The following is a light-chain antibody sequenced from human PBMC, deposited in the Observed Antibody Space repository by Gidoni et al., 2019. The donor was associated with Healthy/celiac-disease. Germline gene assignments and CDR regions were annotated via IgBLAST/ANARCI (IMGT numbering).Light chain of an antibody. J-gene: IGKJ1*01. Sequence: DIQKTKSPSSLSASVGDRVTITCRASQSISSYLNWYQQKPGKAHKLLIYAASSLQSGVPSRFSGSGSGTDFTLTISSLQPEDFATYYCQQSYSTLWTFGQGTKVEIK. CDR3: QQSYSTLWT. CDR2: AAS. V-gene: IGKV1-39*01. CDR1: QSISSY.